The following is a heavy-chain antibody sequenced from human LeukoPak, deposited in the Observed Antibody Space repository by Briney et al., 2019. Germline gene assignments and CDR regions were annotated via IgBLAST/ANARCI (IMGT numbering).Heavy chain of an antibody. V-gene: IGHV3-30-3*02. CDR1: GFTFSSYA. CDR2: ISYDGSNK. J-gene: IGHJ4*02. CDR3: TKLAVATRDY. D-gene: IGHD5-12*01. Sequence: PGGSLRLSCAASGFTFSSYAMHWVRQAPGKGLEWVAVISYDGSNKYYADSVKGRFTISRGNSKNTLYLQINSLRADDTAIYYCTKLAVATRDYWGQGTLVTVSS.